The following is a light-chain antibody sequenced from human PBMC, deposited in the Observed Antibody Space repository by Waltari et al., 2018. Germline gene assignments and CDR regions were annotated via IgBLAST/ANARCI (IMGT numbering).Light chain of an antibody. CDR2: DAS. J-gene: IGKJ5*01. V-gene: IGKV3-11*01. CDR1: QSVSSY. CDR3: QQRSNWPPIT. Sequence: IVLTQSPATLSLSPGERATLSCRASQSVSSYLAWYQQKPGQAPRLLIYDASNRATGIPARFSGSGSGTDFTLTISSLEPEDFAVYYCQQRSNWPPITFGQGTRLGI.